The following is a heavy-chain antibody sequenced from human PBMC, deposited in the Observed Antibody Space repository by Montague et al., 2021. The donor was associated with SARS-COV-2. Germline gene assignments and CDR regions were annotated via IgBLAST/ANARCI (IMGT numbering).Heavy chain of an antibody. V-gene: IGHV4-4*07. CDR1: GDSITPYGDSIGGYF. J-gene: IGHJ5*02. CDR2: IYANGNF. D-gene: IGHD2/OR15-2a*01. Sequence: SETLSLTCSVSGDSITPYGDSIGGYFWSWIRQPAGKGLEWIGRIYANGNFDYNPSLNSRVSMSMDTSKQEFSMRLISVTAADTAVYYCARFAYYFGPGREKHRAFDPWGQGILVTVSS. CDR3: ARFAYYFGPGREKHRAFDP.